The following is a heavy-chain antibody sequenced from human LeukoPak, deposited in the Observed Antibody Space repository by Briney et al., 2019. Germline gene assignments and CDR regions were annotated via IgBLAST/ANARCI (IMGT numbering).Heavy chain of an antibody. D-gene: IGHD3-22*01. CDR2: IDWDDDK. J-gene: IGHJ3*02. CDR3: ARTDVVVNGPVGAFDI. V-gene: IGHV2-70*11. Sequence: SGPALVKPTQTLTLTCTFSGFSRSTSGMCVSWIRQPPGKALEWLARIDWDDDKYYSTSVKTRLTISKDTSKNQVVLTMTNMDPVDTATYYCARTDVVVNGPVGAFDIWGQGTMVTVSS. CDR1: GFSRSTSGMC.